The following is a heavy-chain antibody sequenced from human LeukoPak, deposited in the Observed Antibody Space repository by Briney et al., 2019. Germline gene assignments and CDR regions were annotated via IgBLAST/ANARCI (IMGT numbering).Heavy chain of an antibody. J-gene: IGHJ6*02. CDR3: AKFAFYGYYGMDV. V-gene: IGHV3-23*01. CDR2: ISGSGGST. Sequence: GGSPRLSWAASGFTFSSYGMSWVRQAAGKGLGWVSAISGSGGSTYYADSVKGRFTMSRDNSKNTLYLQMNSLRADDTALYYCAKFAFYGYYGMDVWGQGTTVTVS. CDR1: GFTFSSYG. D-gene: IGHD3-16*01.